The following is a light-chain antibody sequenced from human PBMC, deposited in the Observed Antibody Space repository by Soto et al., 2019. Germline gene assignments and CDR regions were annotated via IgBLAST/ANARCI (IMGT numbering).Light chain of an antibody. V-gene: IGKV3-20*01. J-gene: IGKJ1*01. Sequence: EIVLTQSPGTLSLSPGERATLSCRASQSLSGGYLAWFQQKPGQTPRLLIYSASNRATGIPDRFSGSGSGTDFTLTISRLEPEDFVVYYCQQYSDWPRTFGQGTKVGIK. CDR1: QSLSGGY. CDR2: SAS. CDR3: QQYSDWPRT.